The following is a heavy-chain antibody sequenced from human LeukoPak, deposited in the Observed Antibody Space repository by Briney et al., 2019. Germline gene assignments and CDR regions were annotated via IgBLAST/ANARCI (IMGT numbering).Heavy chain of an antibody. D-gene: IGHD3-10*01. CDR1: GGSFSGYY. J-gene: IGHJ4*02. CDR3: ARGRYYYGSGSFDY. V-gene: IGHV4-34*01. CDR2: INHSGST. Sequence: PSETLSLTCAVYGGSFSGYYWSWIRQPPGKGLEWIGEINHSGSTNYNPSLKSRVTISVDTSKNQFSLKLSSVTAADTAVYYCARGRYYYGSGSFDYWGQGTLVTVSP.